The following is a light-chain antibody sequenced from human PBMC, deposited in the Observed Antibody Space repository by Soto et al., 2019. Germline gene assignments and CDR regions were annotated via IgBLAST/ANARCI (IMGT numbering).Light chain of an antibody. CDR1: QDISNH. J-gene: IGKJ1*01. CDR3: LQHNSYPRT. CDR2: VAS. V-gene: IGKV1-17*03. Sequence: DIQMTQSPSAMSASVGDRVTITCRASQDISNHVAWFQQKPGKVPKRLIYVASSLPSGVPSRFSGSGSGTEFTLTISSLQPEDFATYYCLQHNSYPRTFGQGTKVEIK.